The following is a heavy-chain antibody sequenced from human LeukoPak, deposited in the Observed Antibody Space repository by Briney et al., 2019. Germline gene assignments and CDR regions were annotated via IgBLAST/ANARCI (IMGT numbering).Heavy chain of an antibody. CDR1: GGSFSGYF. J-gene: IGHJ5*02. V-gene: IGHV4-34*01. CDR2: INHSGST. Sequence: PSETLSLTCAVYGGSFSGYFWSWIRHPPGKGLEWIGEINHSGSTNYNPSLKSRVTISVDTSKNQFSLKLSSVTAADTAVYYCARGGYCSSTSCSWFDPWGQGTLVTVSS. D-gene: IGHD2-2*01. CDR3: ARGGYCSSTSCSWFDP.